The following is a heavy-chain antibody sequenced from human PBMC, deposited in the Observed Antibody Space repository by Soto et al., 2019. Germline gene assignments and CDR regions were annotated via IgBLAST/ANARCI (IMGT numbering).Heavy chain of an antibody. CDR1: GFTFSDYY. D-gene: IGHD4-17*01. J-gene: IGHJ4*02. CDR2: IGSSGSTI. V-gene: IGHV3-11*01. CDR3: ARDQDYGGNSEYQYYFDY. Sequence: GGSLRLSCAASGFTFSDYYMSWIRQAPGKGLEWVSYIGSSGSTIYYADSVKGRFTISRDNAKNSLYLQMNSLRAEDTAVYYCARDQDYGGNSEYQYYFDYWGQGTLVTVSS.